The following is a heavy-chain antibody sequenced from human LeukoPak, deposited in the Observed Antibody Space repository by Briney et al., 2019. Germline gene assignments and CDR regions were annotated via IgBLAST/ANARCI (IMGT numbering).Heavy chain of an antibody. CDR3: ARGGLDTRRGGYFDY. CDR1: GGSFSGYY. J-gene: IGHJ4*02. Sequence: KPSETLSLTCAVYGGSFSGYYWSWIRQPPGKGLEWIGEINHSGSTNYNPSLKSRVTISVDTSKNQFSLKLTSVTAADTAVYYCARGGLDTRRGGYFDYWGQGILVTVSS. D-gene: IGHD5-18*01. CDR2: INHSGST. V-gene: IGHV4-34*01.